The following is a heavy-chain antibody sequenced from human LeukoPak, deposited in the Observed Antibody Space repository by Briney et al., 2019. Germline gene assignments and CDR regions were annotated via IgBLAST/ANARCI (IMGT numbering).Heavy chain of an antibody. CDR3: AREAGTVTNSRYFDY. D-gene: IGHD4-17*01. J-gene: IGHJ4*02. CDR2: IYYSGST. Sequence: PSETLSLTCTVSGGSISSYYWSWIRQPPGKGLERDGYIYYSGSTNYNPSLKSRVTISVDTSKNQFSLKLSSVTAADTAVYYCAREAGTVTNSRYFDYWGQGTLVTVSS. V-gene: IGHV4-59*01. CDR1: GGSISSYY.